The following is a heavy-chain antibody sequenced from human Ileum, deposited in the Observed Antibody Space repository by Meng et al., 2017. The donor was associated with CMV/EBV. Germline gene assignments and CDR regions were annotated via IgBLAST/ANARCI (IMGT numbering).Heavy chain of an antibody. CDR3: ARDNDFTTYV. D-gene: IGHD4-11*01. Sequence: GGSLRLSCAASGFNFGGWSFNWVRQTPQKGLEWVSSITSTGSPIRYAESVKGRFTISRDNAQNSLYLQMNSLRAEDSGLYYCARDNDFTTYVWGQGTLVTVSS. CDR1: GFNFGGWS. V-gene: IGHV3-21*01. J-gene: IGHJ4*02. CDR2: ITSTGSPI.